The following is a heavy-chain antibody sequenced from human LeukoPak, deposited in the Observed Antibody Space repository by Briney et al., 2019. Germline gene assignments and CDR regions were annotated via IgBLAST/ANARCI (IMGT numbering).Heavy chain of an antibody. V-gene: IGHV3-30*03. J-gene: IGHJ3*02. Sequence: GGSLRLSCVASGFTFTHYGFHWVRQAPGKALEWVSFISYNGNTKYGDSVKGRFTISRDNSKNTLYLEMNGLRSEDTAVYYCARDPQDNSRWANAFDIWGQGTMVTVSS. CDR2: ISYNGNTK. CDR1: GFTFTHYG. CDR3: ARDPQDNSRWANAFDI. D-gene: IGHD2-15*01.